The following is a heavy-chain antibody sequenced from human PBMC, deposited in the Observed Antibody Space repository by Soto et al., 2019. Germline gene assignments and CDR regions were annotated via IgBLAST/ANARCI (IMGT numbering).Heavy chain of an antibody. CDR1: GGSISSGDYY. CDR3: ASRGGSGGETRFQH. D-gene: IGHD3-16*01. CDR2: IAYSGST. J-gene: IGHJ1*01. Sequence: QVQLQESGPGLVKPSQTLSLTCSVSGGSISSGDYYWNWIRQSPGKGLEWIGYIAYSGSTYYNPSLNGRVTISVNTSRIQFSLKQTSVTAAAPAVHYCASRGGSGGETRFQHWGQGTLVTVSS. V-gene: IGHV4-30-4*01.